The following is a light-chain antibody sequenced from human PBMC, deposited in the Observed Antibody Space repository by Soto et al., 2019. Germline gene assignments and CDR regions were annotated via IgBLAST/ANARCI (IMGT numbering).Light chain of an antibody. CDR3: HQSYSNPST. V-gene: IGKV1-39*01. CDR2: VSS. CDR1: QSISSY. Sequence: DIQMTQSPSSLSASVGERVTITCRASQSISSYLNWYQQKPGKAPKLLIYVSSSLQSGVQSRFSGSGFGTDFTLTISSLQPKDFATFYCHQSYSNPSTFGQGTKLEIK. J-gene: IGKJ2*01.